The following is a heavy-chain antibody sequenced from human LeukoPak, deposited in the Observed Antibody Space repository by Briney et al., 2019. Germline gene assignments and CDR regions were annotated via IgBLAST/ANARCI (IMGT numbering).Heavy chain of an antibody. J-gene: IGHJ3*02. CDR2: IHHTGTP. CDR3: ARASLTYYYDSSGYDGGYAFDI. Sequence: SETLSLICIVSGASINTNNHYWGWIRQPPGKGLEWIASIHHTGTPYYNPSLKSRVTISVDRSKNQFSLKLSSVTAADTAVYYCARASLTYYYDSSGYDGGYAFDIWGQGTMVTVSS. V-gene: IGHV4-39*07. D-gene: IGHD3-22*01. CDR1: GASINTNNHY.